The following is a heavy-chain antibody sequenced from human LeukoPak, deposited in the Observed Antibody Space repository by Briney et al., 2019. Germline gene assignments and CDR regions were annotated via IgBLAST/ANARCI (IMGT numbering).Heavy chain of an antibody. CDR1: GFTFSSYS. Sequence: PGGSLRLSCAASGFTFSSYSMNWVRQAPGKGLEWVSSISSSSSYIYYADSVKGRFTISRDNAKNSLYLQMNSLRSEDTAVYYCATGHRHYDSDPPEKRLDYWGQGTLVTVSS. CDR3: ATGHRHYDSDPPEKRLDY. J-gene: IGHJ4*02. D-gene: IGHD3-22*01. V-gene: IGHV3-21*04. CDR2: ISSSSSYI.